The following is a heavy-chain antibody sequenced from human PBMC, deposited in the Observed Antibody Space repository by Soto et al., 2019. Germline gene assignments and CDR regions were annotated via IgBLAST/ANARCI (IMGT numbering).Heavy chain of an antibody. J-gene: IGHJ4*02. Sequence: SVKVSCKASGGTFSTYGINWVRQAPGQGLEWMGEIIPSVAATHYAQNFQGRVTLTADESTSTAYMELSSLRSEDTAVYYCAREGRNFDYWGQGTLVTVSS. V-gene: IGHV1-69*13. CDR2: IIPSVAAT. CDR3: AREGRNFDY. CDR1: GGTFSTYG.